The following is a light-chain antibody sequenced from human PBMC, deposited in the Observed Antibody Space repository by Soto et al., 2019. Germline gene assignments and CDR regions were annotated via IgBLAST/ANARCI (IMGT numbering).Light chain of an antibody. CDR2: DNN. J-gene: IGLJ3*02. CDR3: AIWDSSLTTWV. V-gene: IGLV1-51*01. CDR1: NSKIGNND. Sequence: QAVLTQPPSVSAAPGQGVTISCSVSNSKIGNNDVSWYQQFPGTAPKLLIYDNNKRPLEIPDRFSGSKSDTSATLGITGLQTGDEADYYCAIWDSSLTTWVFGGGTKLTVL.